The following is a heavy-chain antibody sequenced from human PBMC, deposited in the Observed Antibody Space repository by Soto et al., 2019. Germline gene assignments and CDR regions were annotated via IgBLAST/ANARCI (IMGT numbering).Heavy chain of an antibody. CDR2: IYYSGST. J-gene: IGHJ3*01. V-gene: IGHV4-31*03. D-gene: IGHD4-17*01. Sequence: QVQLQESGPGLVKPSQTLSLTCTVSGGSISSGVYYCSWIRQHPGKGLEWIGYIYYSGSTYYNPSLKSRVTISVDPSKNQFSLKLSSVTAADTAVYYCAREGHAVTRPAFDLWGQGTMVTVSS. CDR3: AREGHAVTRPAFDL. CDR1: GGSISSGVYY.